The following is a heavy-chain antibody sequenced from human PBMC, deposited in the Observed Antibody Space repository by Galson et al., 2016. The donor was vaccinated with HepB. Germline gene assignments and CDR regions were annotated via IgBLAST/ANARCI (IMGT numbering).Heavy chain of an antibody. CDR3: AREVGGGMDV. CDR2: IKPDNGGT. J-gene: IGHJ6*02. V-gene: IGHV1-2*04. CDR1: GFTLTDYY. Sequence: SVKVSCKASGFTLTDYYIHWVRQAPGQGLEWMGWIKPDNGGTTYTQKFQGWVTMTRDTSISTAFMELMTLKSDDTAVYYCAREVGGGMDVWGLGTTVTVSS.